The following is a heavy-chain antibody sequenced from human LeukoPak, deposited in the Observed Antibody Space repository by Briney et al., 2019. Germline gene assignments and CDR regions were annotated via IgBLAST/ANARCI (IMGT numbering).Heavy chain of an antibody. Sequence: GGSLRLSCAASGFTVSSNYMSWVRQAPGKGLEWVSVIYSGGSTYYADSVKGRFTISRDNSKNTLYLQMNSLRAEDTAVYYCATSRGSWPDYFDYWGQGTLVTVSS. D-gene: IGHD6-13*01. CDR1: GFTVSSNY. CDR2: IYSGGST. CDR3: ATSRGSWPDYFDY. J-gene: IGHJ4*02. V-gene: IGHV3-66*01.